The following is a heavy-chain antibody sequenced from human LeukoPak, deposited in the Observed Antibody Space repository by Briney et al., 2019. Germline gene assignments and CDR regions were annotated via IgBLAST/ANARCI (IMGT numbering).Heavy chain of an antibody. V-gene: IGHV1-18*01. CDR3: ARDGTSTDDY. CDR1: GDTFSNFG. J-gene: IGHJ4*02. Sequence: ASVKVSCKASGDTFSNFGISWVRQAPGKGLEWMGWISGNNDNPNYGQNFQGRFTVTSDSSTSTAYMELRNLRSDDTAVYYCARDGTSTDDYWGQGTLVTVSS. D-gene: IGHD2-2*01. CDR2: ISGNNDNP.